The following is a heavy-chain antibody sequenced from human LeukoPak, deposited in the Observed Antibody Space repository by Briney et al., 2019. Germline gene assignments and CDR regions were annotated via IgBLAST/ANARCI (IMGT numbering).Heavy chain of an antibody. CDR3: ARVGAAAGPYYFDY. Sequence: ASVKVSCKTSGYTFTSYAIHWVRQAPGQRLEWMGWINAGNGNTKYSQKFQGRVTITTDTSASTAYMELSSLRSEDTAVYYCARVGAAAGPYYFDYWGQGTLVTVSS. CDR1: GYTFTSYA. V-gene: IGHV1-3*01. CDR2: INAGNGNT. D-gene: IGHD6-13*01. J-gene: IGHJ4*02.